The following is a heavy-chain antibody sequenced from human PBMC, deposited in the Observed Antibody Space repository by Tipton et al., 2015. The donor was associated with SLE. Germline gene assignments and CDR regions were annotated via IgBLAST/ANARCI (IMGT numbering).Heavy chain of an antibody. Sequence: SLRLSCAASGFTFNIYAMSWVRQAPGKGLEWVSAITDRGVTTYYADSVKGRFTISRDNSKNTLYLQMNSLRAEDTAVYYCAKDLVATFDYWGQGTLVTVSS. D-gene: IGHD5-12*01. J-gene: IGHJ4*02. CDR1: GFTFNIYA. CDR2: ITDRGVTT. CDR3: AKDLVATFDY. V-gene: IGHV3-23*01.